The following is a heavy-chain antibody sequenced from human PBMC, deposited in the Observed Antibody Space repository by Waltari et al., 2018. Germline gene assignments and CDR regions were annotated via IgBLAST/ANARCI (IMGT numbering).Heavy chain of an antibody. V-gene: IGHV3-30*07. CDR1: GFTFSSYA. CDR3: ARDQDDWGLVWFDP. D-gene: IGHD3-9*01. CDR2: ISYDGSNK. Sequence: QVQLVESGGGVVQPGRSLRLSCAASGFTFSSYAMHWVRQAPGKGLEWVAVISYDGSNKYDAESVKGRFTISRDNSKNTLYLQMNSLRAEDTAVYYCARDQDDWGLVWFDPWGQGTLVTVSS. J-gene: IGHJ5*02.